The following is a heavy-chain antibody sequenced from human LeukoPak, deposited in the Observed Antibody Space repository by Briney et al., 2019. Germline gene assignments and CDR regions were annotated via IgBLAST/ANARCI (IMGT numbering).Heavy chain of an antibody. CDR2: IYYSGST. V-gene: IGHV4-59*12. CDR3: ARDSRDSSGPDY. CDR1: GASISTYY. D-gene: IGHD3-22*01. J-gene: IGHJ4*02. Sequence: SETLSLTCAVSGASISTYYWSWFRQPPGKGLEWIGYIYYSGSTNYNPSLENRVTISVDTSKKQFSLKLSSVTAADTAVYYCARDSRDSSGPDYWGQGTLVTVSS.